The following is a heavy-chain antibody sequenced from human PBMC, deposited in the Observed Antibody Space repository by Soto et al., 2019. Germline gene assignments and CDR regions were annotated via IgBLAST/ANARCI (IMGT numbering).Heavy chain of an antibody. CDR2: IYYSGST. J-gene: IGHJ4*02. V-gene: IGHV4-59*01. CDR1: GGSISSYY. CDR3: ARESKTVTFDY. D-gene: IGHD4-17*01. Sequence: SETLSLTCTVSGGSISSYYWSWIRQPPGKGLEWIGYIYYSGSTNYNPSLKSRVTISVDTSKNQFSLKLSSVTAADTAVYYCARESKTVTFDYWGQGTLVTVAS.